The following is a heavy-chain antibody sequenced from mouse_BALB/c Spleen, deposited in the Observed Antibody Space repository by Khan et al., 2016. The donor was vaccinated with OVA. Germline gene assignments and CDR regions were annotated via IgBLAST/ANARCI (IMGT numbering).Heavy chain of an antibody. CDR2: VYPGDGRA. Sequence: QVQLQQPGAELVKPGASVKLSCKASGYTFTNYWVHWVKQRPGQGLEWIGEVYPGDGRADYNEKFKTKATLTVDKSSNTAFMQLNSLTSEDSAFYSCARNAYFGNYFDSWGQGTTLTVSS. J-gene: IGHJ2*01. V-gene: IGHV1S81*02. D-gene: IGHD2-10*01. CDR1: GYTFTNYW. CDR3: ARNAYFGNYFDS.